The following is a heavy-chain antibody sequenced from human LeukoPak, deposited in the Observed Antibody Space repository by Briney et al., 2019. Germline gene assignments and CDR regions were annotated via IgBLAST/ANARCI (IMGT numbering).Heavy chain of an antibody. CDR2: IYWNDDK. Sequence: SGPTLVKPTQTLTLTCTFSGFSLSTSGVGVGWIRQPPGKALEWLALIYWNDDKRYSPSLKSRPTITKDTSKNQVVLTMTNMDPVDTATYYCAHSRTLGLEHYFDYWGQGTLVTVSS. V-gene: IGHV2-5*01. CDR1: GFSLSTSGVG. CDR3: AHSRTLGLEHYFDY. J-gene: IGHJ4*02.